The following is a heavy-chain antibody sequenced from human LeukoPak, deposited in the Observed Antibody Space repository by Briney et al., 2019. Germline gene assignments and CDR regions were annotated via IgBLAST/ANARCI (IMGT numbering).Heavy chain of an antibody. V-gene: IGHV3-23*01. CDR2: ISGSGGST. Sequence: PGGSLRLSCAASGFTFSSYAMSWVRQAPGKGLEWVSAISGSGGSTYYADSVKGRFTISRDNSKNMLYLQMNSLRAEDTAVYYCAKRGPHYGIVGAWDAFDIWGQGTMVTVSS. CDR1: GFTFSSYA. D-gene: IGHD1-26*01. CDR3: AKRGPHYGIVGAWDAFDI. J-gene: IGHJ3*02.